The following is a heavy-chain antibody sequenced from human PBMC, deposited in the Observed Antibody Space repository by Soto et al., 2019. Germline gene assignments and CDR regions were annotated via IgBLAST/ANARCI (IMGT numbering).Heavy chain of an antibody. CDR2: ISSSTGTT. CDR1: GFTFSNFA. D-gene: IGHD6-13*01. J-gene: IGHJ6*03. V-gene: IGHV3-23*01. Sequence: EVQVLESGGGSVQPGGSLRLSCAASGFTFSNFAMSWVRYAPGQGLEWGSEISSSTGTTYYADSVKGRCIISRDKSKNMVHLQMHSLTAEDTAVYFCAKYTSSSPYDIDVWGKGTTVTVSS. CDR3: AKYTSSSPYDIDV.